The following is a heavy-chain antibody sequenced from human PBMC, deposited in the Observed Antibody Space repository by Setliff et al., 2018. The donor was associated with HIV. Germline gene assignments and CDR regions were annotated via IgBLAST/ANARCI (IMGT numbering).Heavy chain of an antibody. J-gene: IGHJ6*02. V-gene: IGHV4-38-2*01. CDR1: GYSISSGYY. Sequence: PSETLSLTCAVSGYSISSGYYWGWIRQPPGKGLEWVGSIYHSGTTYYNPSLKSRVTISVDTSKNQFSLKVRSVTAADTAVYYCARLRWAATAGTWDYYYYGMDVWGQETTVTV. CDR3: ARLRWAATAGTWDYYYYGMDV. CDR2: IYHSGTT. D-gene: IGHD6-13*01.